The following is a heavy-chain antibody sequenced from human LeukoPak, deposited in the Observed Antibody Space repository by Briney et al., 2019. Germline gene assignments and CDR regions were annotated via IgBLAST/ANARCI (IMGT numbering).Heavy chain of an antibody. J-gene: IGHJ4*02. CDR2: FDPEDGET. Sequence: GASVKVSCKVSRYTLTELSMHWVRQAPGKGLEWMGGFDPEDGETIYAQKFQGRVTMTEDTSTDTAYMELSSLRSEDTAVYYCATLFSDRAERKVYFDYWGQGTLVTVSS. D-gene: IGHD5-18*01. V-gene: IGHV1-24*01. CDR1: RYTLTELS. CDR3: ATLFSDRAERKVYFDY.